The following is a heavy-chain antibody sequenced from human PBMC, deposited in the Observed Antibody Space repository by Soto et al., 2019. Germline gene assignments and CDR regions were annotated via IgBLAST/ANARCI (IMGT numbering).Heavy chain of an antibody. CDR3: ARMATFCSYNCFDP. CDR1: GDSFTSND. D-gene: IGHD3-10*02. CDR2: VNPGSGET. J-gene: IGHJ5*02. Sequence: ASVKVSCKASGDSFTSNDISWVRQATGQGLEWMGWVNPGSGETGYAQKFQGRVTMTGDISIATAYMELSSLRSDDTAMYYCARMATFCSYNCFDPWGQGTLVTVSS. V-gene: IGHV1-8*01.